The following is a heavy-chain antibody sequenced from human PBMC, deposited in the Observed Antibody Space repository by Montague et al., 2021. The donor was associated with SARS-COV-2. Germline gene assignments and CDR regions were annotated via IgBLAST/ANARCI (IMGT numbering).Heavy chain of an antibody. J-gene: IGHJ3*02. V-gene: IGHV3-9*01. CDR3: AKFPQRNYDILIDDAFDI. CDR1: GFTFDDYA. Sequence: SLRLSCAASGFTFDDYAMHWVRQAPGKGLEWVSGISWNSGSIGYADSVKGRFTISRDNAKNSLYLQMNSLRAEDTALYYCAKFPQRNYDILIDDAFDIWGQGTTVTVSS. CDR2: ISWNSGSI. D-gene: IGHD3-9*01.